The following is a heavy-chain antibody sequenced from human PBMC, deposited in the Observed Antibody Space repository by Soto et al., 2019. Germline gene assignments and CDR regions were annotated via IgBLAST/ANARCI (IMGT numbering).Heavy chain of an antibody. D-gene: IGHD1-1*01. CDR2: INAGNGNT. Sequence: ASVKVSCKASGYTFTSYAMHWVRQAPGQRLEWMGWINAGNGNTKYSQKFQGRVTITRDTSASTAYMELSSLRSEDTAVYYCARELERRNYYYGMDVWGQGTTVTVSS. V-gene: IGHV1-3*01. CDR1: GYTFTSYA. CDR3: ARELERRNYYYGMDV. J-gene: IGHJ6*02.